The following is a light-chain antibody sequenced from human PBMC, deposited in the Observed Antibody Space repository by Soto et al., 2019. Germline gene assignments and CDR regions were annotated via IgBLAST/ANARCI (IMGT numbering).Light chain of an antibody. V-gene: IGKV1-5*01. J-gene: IGKJ1*01. CDR3: QQYKSYSWT. Sequence: DIQMTQSPSSLSASVGDRVTITCRASQSISSYLNWYQQKPGKAPKVLIYDASSLESGVPSRFSGSGSGTEFTLTISNLQPADSATYFCQQYKSYSWTFGQGTKVDIK. CDR1: QSISSY. CDR2: DAS.